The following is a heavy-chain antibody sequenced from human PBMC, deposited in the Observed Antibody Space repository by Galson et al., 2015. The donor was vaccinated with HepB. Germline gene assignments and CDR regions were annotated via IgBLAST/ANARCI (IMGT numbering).Heavy chain of an antibody. J-gene: IGHJ6*02. CDR3: ARDYIVVVPAAIQSNYYYGMDV. D-gene: IGHD2-2*01. V-gene: IGHV1-46*01. Sequence: SVKVSCKASGYTFTSYYMHWVRQAPGQGLEWMGIINPSGGSASYAQKFQGRVTMTRDTSTSTVYMELSSLRSEDTAVYYCARDYIVVVPAAIQSNYYYGMDVWGQGTTVTVSS. CDR1: GYTFTSYY. CDR2: INPSGGSA.